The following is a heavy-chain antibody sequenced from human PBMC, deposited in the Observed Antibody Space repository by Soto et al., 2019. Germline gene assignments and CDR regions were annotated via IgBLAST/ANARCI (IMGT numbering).Heavy chain of an antibody. V-gene: IGHV1-2*02. Sequence: ASVKVSCKASGYTFTGYYMHWVRQAPGQGLEWMGWINANSGGTNYAQKIQGRVTMTTDTSTSTAYMELRSLRSDDTAVYYCARGDNWNDAGDAFDIWGQGTMVTVS. CDR3: ARGDNWNDAGDAFDI. CDR1: GYTFTGYY. D-gene: IGHD1-1*01. CDR2: INANSGGT. J-gene: IGHJ3*02.